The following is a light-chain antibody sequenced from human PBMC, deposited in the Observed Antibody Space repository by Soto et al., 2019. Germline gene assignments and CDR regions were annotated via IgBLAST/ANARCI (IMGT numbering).Light chain of an antibody. Sequence: NFMLTQPHSVSESPGKTVIISCTRSSGSIASNYVQWYQQRPGSSPTTVIYEDNQRPSGVPDRFSGSIDSSSNSASLTISXLXXXDEADYYCQSYDATNQVFGGGTKLTVL. J-gene: IGLJ3*02. CDR3: QSYDATNQV. CDR1: SGSIASNY. V-gene: IGLV6-57*01. CDR2: EDN.